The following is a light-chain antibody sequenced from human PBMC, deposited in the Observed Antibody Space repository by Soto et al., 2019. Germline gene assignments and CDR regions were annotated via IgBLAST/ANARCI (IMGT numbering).Light chain of an antibody. CDR3: SSYACSNNLV. J-gene: IGLJ2*01. Sequence: QSALTQPPSASGSPGQSVTISCTGTSSDVGGYNYVSWYQQYPGKAPKLMIYEVNKRPSGVPDRFSGSKSGNTASLTVSGLQAEDEADYYCSSYACSNNLVFGGGTKVTVL. CDR2: EVN. V-gene: IGLV2-8*01. CDR1: SSDVGGYNY.